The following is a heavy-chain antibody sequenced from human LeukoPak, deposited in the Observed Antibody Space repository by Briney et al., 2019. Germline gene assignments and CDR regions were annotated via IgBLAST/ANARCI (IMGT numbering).Heavy chain of an antibody. Sequence: GESLRLSCAASGLTFSSYAMSWVRQAPGKGLEWVSAINCSGGSTYYADSVKGRFTISRDNSKNTLYLQMNSLRAEDTAVYYCAPSASRLWFGELTPFDYWGQGTLVTVSS. V-gene: IGHV3-23*01. CDR2: INCSGGST. J-gene: IGHJ4*02. CDR3: APSASRLWFGELTPFDY. CDR1: GLTFSSYA. D-gene: IGHD3-10*01.